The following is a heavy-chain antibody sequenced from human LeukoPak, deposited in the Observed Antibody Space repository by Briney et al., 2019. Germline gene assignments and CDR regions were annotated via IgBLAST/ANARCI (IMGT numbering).Heavy chain of an antibody. CDR2: INSDGITT. D-gene: IGHD4/OR15-4a*01. J-gene: IGHJ4*02. Sequence: GGSLILSCAASGFTFSSFRMHWVRQAPGKGLVWVSRINSDGITTTYADSVKGRFTISRDNAKNTLYLQMNSLTAEDTAVYYCARTHYGGAYGDYWGQGTLVTVSS. V-gene: IGHV3-74*01. CDR3: ARTHYGGAYGDY. CDR1: GFTFSSFR.